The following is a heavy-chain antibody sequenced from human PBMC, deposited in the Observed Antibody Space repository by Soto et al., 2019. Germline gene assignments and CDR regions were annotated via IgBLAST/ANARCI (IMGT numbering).Heavy chain of an antibody. J-gene: IGHJ4*02. CDR2: ISYDGTYT. CDR3: GKRRAVGYYYGAY. D-gene: IGHD1-1*01. V-gene: IGHV3-30*18. Sequence: LVESGGGVVQHGRSLLLSCAASGFTFSNYHMNWVRQAPAKGLEGVAVISYDGTYTYYADSVKGRFTISRDNSKHTLYLQMNSLRVEDSGVYYGGKRRAVGYYYGAYGGEGSLVTVTS. CDR1: GFTFSNYH.